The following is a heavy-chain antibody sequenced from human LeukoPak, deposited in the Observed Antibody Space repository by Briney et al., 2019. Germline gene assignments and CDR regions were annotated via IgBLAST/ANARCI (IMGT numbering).Heavy chain of an antibody. CDR2: INHSGST. J-gene: IGHJ4*02. CDR1: GGSFSGYY. D-gene: IGHD3-22*01. Sequence: SGALSLTCAVYGGSFSGYYWSWIRQPPGKGLEWIGEINHSGSTNYNPSLKSRVTISVDTSKNQFSLKLSSVTAADTAVYYCARDVGLVDSSGYYWDYWGQGTLVTVSS. V-gene: IGHV4-34*01. CDR3: ARDVGLVDSSGYYWDY.